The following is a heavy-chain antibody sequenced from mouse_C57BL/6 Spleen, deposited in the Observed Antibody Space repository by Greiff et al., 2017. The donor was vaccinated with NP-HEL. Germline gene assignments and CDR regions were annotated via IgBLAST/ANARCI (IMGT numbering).Heavy chain of an antibody. D-gene: IGHD2-5*01. CDR2: IYPGDGDT. Sequence: VQLQQSGAELVKPGASVKISCKASGYAFSSYWMNWVKQRPGKGLEWIGQIYPGDGDTNYNGKFKGKATLTADKSSSKAYMQLSSLTSEDSAVYFCAREEDYSNPFAYWGQGTLVTVSA. CDR3: AREEDYSNPFAY. CDR1: GYAFSSYW. V-gene: IGHV1-80*01. J-gene: IGHJ3*01.